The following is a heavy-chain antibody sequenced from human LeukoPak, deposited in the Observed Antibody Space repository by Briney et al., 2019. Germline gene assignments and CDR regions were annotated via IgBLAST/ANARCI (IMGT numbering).Heavy chain of an antibody. Sequence: GESLKISCKGSGYSFTSYWIGWVRQMPGKGLEWMGIIYPGDSDTRYSPSFPSFQGQVTISADKSISTAYLQWSSLKASDTAMYYCARPGGVSYWGQGTLVTVSS. D-gene: IGHD1-26*01. J-gene: IGHJ4*02. CDR3: ARPGGVSY. CDR1: GYSFTSYW. CDR2: IYPGDSDT. V-gene: IGHV5-51*01.